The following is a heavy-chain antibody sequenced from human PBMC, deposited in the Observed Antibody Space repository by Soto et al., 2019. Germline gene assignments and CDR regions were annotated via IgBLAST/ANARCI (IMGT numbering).Heavy chain of an antibody. CDR3: IKASTVTGVGGYR. D-gene: IGHD6-19*01. Sequence: EVQLVASGGGLVKPGESLRLSCAGSGITFSNVRMTWVRQAPGTGLEWLGRIKSKTDGGTADYPAAVKGRFTISRDDSKNMLYLQLNSLKTEDTAVYYCIKASTVTGVGGYRWGQGTLVTVSS. CDR2: IKSKTDGGTA. CDR1: GITFSNVR. V-gene: IGHV3-15*01. J-gene: IGHJ5*02.